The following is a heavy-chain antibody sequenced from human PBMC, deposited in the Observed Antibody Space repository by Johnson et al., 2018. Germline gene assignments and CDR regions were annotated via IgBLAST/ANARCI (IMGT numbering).Heavy chain of an antibody. CDR3: AYGSGSPPDAFDI. D-gene: IGHD2-15*01. CDR1: GYSFTSYW. J-gene: IGHJ3*02. CDR2: IYPGDSDT. Sequence: VQLVESGGGLVQPGGSLRLSCAASGYSFTSYWIGWVRQMPGKGLEWMGIIYPGDSDTRYSPSFQGQVTISADKSISPAYLQWSRLKASVTAMYYCAYGSGSPPDAFDIWGQGTMVTVSS. V-gene: IGHV5-51*01.